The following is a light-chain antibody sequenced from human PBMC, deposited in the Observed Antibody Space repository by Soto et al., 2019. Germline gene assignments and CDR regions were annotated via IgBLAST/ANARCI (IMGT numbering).Light chain of an antibody. CDR3: QLYYSYPALT. V-gene: IGKV1-8*01. Sequence: AIRMTQSPSSLSASTGDRVTITCRASQGSSSYLAWYQQKPGKAPKLLIYAASTLQSGVPSRFSGSGSGTDFTLTISCLQSADFATYYCQLYYSYPALTFGGGTKVEIK. CDR1: QGSSSY. J-gene: IGKJ4*01. CDR2: AAS.